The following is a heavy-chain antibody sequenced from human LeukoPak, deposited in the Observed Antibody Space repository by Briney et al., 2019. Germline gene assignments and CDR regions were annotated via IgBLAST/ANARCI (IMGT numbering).Heavy chain of an antibody. D-gene: IGHD6-13*01. Sequence: GGSLRLSCAASGFTFSSYSMTWVRQAPGKGLERVSYISSSSSIIYYADSVKGRFTISRDNAKNSLIQQTNSLRDDDTAVYYCAGDCSSNWPFDSWGQGTLVTVSS. CDR1: GFTFSSYS. CDR2: ISSSSSII. V-gene: IGHV3-48*02. CDR3: AGDCSSNWPFDS. J-gene: IGHJ4*02.